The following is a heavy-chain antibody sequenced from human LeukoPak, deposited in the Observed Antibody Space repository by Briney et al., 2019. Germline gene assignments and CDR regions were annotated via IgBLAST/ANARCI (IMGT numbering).Heavy chain of an antibody. CDR3: AKDRNYDFTVDAFDI. Sequence: GSXRLSCAASGFTFSXYAMSWVRQAPGXGPEXVSTISGSGGTTYYADSVKGRFTISRDSSKNTLYLQMNSLRAEDTAVYYCAKDRNYDFTVDAFDIWGQGTMVTVSS. CDR2: ISGSGGTT. J-gene: IGHJ3*02. D-gene: IGHD3-3*01. CDR1: GFTFSXYA. V-gene: IGHV3-23*01.